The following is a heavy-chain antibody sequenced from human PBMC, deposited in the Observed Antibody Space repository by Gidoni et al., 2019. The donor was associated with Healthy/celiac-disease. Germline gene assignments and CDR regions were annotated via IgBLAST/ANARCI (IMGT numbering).Heavy chain of an antibody. Sequence: QVQLVESGGGVVQPGGSLRLSCAASGFTFSSYGMHWVRQAPGKGLEWVAFIRYDGSNKYYADSVKGRFTISRDKSKNTLYLQMNSLRAEDTAVYYCAKDIDYGPLPYYYGMDVWGQGTTVTVSS. CDR2: IRYDGSNK. D-gene: IGHD4-17*01. CDR1: GFTFSSYG. V-gene: IGHV3-30*02. CDR3: AKDIDYGPLPYYYGMDV. J-gene: IGHJ6*02.